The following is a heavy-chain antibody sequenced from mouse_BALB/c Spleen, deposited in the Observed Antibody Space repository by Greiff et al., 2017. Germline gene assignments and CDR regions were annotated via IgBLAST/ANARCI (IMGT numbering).Heavy chain of an antibody. CDR2: IWAGGST. V-gene: IGHV2-9*02. D-gene: IGHD2-14*01. CDR3: ARDHRYYAMDY. J-gene: IGHJ4*01. CDR1: GFSLTSYG. Sequence: VQVVESGPGLVAPSQSLSITCTVSGFSLTSYGVHWVRQPPGKGLEWLGVIWAGGSTNYNSALMSRLSISKDNSKSQVFLKMNSLQTDDTAMYYCARDHRYYAMDYWGQGTSVTVSS.